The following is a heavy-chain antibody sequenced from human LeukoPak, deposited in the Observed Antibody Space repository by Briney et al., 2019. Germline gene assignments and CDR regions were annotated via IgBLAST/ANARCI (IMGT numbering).Heavy chain of an antibody. J-gene: IGHJ4*02. V-gene: IGHV3-30-3*01. Sequence: PGGSLRLSCAASGFTFSSYAMHWVRQAPGKGLEWVAVISYDGSNKYYADSVRGRFTISRDNSKNTLYLQMNSLRAEDTAVYYCARVVYTSGWCAFDYWGQGTLVTVSS. CDR3: ARVVYTSGWCAFDY. CDR1: GFTFSSYA. CDR2: ISYDGSNK. D-gene: IGHD6-19*01.